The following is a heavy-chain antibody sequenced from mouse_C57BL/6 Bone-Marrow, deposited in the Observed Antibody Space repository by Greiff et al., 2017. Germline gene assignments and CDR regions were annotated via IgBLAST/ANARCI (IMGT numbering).Heavy chain of an antibody. CDR3: AREGGYDYDVTWFAY. J-gene: IGHJ3*01. CDR1: GYTFTSYW. V-gene: IGHV1-69*01. Sequence: QVQLQQPGAELVMPGASVKLSCKASGYTFTSYWMHWVKQRPGQGLEWIGEHDPSDSYTNYNQKFKGKSTLAVDKSSSTAYMQLSSLTSEDSAVYYCAREGGYDYDVTWFAYWGQETLVTVSA. D-gene: IGHD2-4*01. CDR2: HDPSDSYT.